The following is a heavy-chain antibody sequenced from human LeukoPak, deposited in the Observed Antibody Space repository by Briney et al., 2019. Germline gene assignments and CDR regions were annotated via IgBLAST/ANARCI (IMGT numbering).Heavy chain of an antibody. Sequence: SETLSLTCPVSGHSIISYYWGWIRQPPGKGLEGIGFIYYSGSTNYNPYLKSRVTISVDTSKNHFSLKLSSVTAADTAVYYCARVIEGGYSYGSYYYYMDVWGKGTTVTISS. V-gene: IGHV4-59*01. CDR1: GHSIISYY. D-gene: IGHD5-18*01. J-gene: IGHJ6*03. CDR3: ARVIEGGYSYGSYYYYMDV. CDR2: IYYSGST.